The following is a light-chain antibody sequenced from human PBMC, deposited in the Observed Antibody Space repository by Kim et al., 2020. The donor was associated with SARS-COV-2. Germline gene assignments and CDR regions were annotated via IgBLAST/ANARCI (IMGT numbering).Light chain of an antibody. CDR1: RYNIGRNA. Sequence: PRRSVTLSSSGSRYNIGRNALNWYQQLAGTAPILLYYNNDQPPAGAPDRFSGSTCGTSASLASSGLQSEDEADYYCAAWNGRLYVVFGGGTQLTVL. J-gene: IGLJ2*01. CDR2: NND. CDR3: AAWNGRLYVV. V-gene: IGLV1-44*01.